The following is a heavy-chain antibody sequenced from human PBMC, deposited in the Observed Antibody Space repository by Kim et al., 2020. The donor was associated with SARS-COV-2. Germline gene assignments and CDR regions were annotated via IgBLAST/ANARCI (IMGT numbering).Heavy chain of an antibody. Sequence: GGSLRLSCAASGFTFSSYSMNWVRQAPGKGLEWVSSISSSSSYIYYADSVKGRFTISRDNAKNSLYLQMNSLRAEDTAVYYCARDDQAVPDPYFDYWGQGTLVTVSS. V-gene: IGHV3-21*01. D-gene: IGHD6-19*01. CDR2: ISSSSSYI. J-gene: IGHJ4*02. CDR3: ARDDQAVPDPYFDY. CDR1: GFTFSSYS.